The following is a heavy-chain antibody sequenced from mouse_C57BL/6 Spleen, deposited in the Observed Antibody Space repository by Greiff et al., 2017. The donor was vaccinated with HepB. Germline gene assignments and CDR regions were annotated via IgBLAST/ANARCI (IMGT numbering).Heavy chain of an antibody. CDR1: GYTFTSYW. D-gene: IGHD5-1*01. Sequence: QVQLQQPGAELVRPGSSVKLSCKASGYTFTSYWMDWVKQRPGQGLEWIGNIYPSDSETHYNQKFKDKATLTVDKSSSTAYMQLSSLTSEDSAVYYYARDDLHYYAMDYWGQGTTVTVSS. CDR3: ARDDLHYYAMDY. J-gene: IGHJ4*01. V-gene: IGHV1-61*01. CDR2: IYPSDSET.